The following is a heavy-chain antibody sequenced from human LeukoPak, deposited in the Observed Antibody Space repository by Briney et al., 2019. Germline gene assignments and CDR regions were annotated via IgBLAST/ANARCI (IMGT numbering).Heavy chain of an antibody. V-gene: IGHV3-74*01. Sequence: PGGSLRLYCVASGFTFTNYGMMWVRQAPGKGLVWVSYINSDGRSTTYADSVKGRFTISRDNAKNTLYLQMSSLRAEDTAMYYCARNSNGMSNWGQGTLVIVSS. D-gene: IGHD2-8*01. J-gene: IGHJ4*02. CDR1: GFTFTNYG. CDR3: ARNSNGMSN. CDR2: INSDGRST.